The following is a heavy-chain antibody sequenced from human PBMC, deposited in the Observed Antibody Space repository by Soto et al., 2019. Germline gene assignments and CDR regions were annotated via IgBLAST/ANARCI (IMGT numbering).Heavy chain of an antibody. CDR2: IIGSDGST. CDR3: TKGAHLDY. J-gene: IGHJ4*02. Sequence: VQVLESGGGLVQPGGSLRLSCAASGFSFSTYDMSWVRQSPGKGLDLVSVIIGSDGSTYYAHSVKGRFTISRDNSKNTLYLQMSGLRVDDTAVYYCTKGAHLDYWGPGTLVIVSS. V-gene: IGHV3-23*01. CDR1: GFSFSTYD.